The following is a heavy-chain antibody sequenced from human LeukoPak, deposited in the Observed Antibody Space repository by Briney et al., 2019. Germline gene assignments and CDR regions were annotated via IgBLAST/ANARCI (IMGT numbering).Heavy chain of an antibody. CDR1: GGSISSGVYY. CDR3: ARNHGALFDY. Sequence: ASQTLSLTCTVSGGSISSGVYYWSWIRQHPGKGLEWIGYIYYSGSTYYNPSLKSRVTISVDTSKNQFSLKLSSVTAADTAVYYCARNHGALFDYWGQGTLVTVSS. D-gene: IGHD1-14*01. V-gene: IGHV4-31*03. J-gene: IGHJ4*02. CDR2: IYYSGST.